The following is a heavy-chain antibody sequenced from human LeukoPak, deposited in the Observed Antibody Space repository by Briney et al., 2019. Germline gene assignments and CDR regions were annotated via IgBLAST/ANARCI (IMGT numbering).Heavy chain of an antibody. Sequence: GGSLRLSCAASGFTFNIHAMRWVRQAPGRGPEWVSSISANGGEIRYADSVKGRFTISRDNSKNTLYLRMDSLRVEDTAIYYCSKDLIPGSIGYFDCWGQGTLVTVSS. CDR2: ISANGGEI. CDR1: GFTFNIHA. J-gene: IGHJ4*02. V-gene: IGHV3-23*01. CDR3: SKDLIPGSIGYFDC. D-gene: IGHD3-10*01.